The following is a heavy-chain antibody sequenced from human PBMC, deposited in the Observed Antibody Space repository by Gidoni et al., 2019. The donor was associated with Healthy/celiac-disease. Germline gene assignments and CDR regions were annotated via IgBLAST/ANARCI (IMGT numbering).Heavy chain of an antibody. V-gene: IGHV1-3*01. J-gene: IGHJ4*02. Sequence: QVQLVQSGAEVKKPGASVKVSCKASGYTFTSYAMHWVRQAPGQRLEWMGWINAGNGNTKYSQKFQGRVTITRDTSASTAYMELSSLRSEDTAVYYCARDSTTVMGFDYWGQGTLVTVSS. CDR1: GYTFTSYA. CDR2: INAGNGNT. CDR3: ARDSTTVMGFDY. D-gene: IGHD4-4*01.